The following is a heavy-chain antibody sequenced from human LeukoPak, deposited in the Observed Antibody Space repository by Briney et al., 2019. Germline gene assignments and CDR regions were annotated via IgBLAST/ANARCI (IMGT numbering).Heavy chain of an antibody. J-gene: IGHJ4*02. V-gene: IGHV1-46*01. Sequence: ASVKVSCKASGYTFTTNYIHWVRQAPGQGLEWMGIITPSGGSTRYAKKFQGRITVTRDTSTNTVYMELSSLRSDDTAVYYCAREAAAEGKNFDHWGKGTLVTVSS. CDR3: AREAAAEGKNFDH. D-gene: IGHD6-13*01. CDR1: GYTFTTNY. CDR2: ITPSGGST.